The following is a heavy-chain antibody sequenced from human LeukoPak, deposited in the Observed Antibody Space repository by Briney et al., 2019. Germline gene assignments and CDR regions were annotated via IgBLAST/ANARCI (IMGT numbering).Heavy chain of an antibody. D-gene: IGHD3-10*01. CDR1: GYTFTGYY. V-gene: IGHV1-2*02. Sequence: ASVKVSCKASGYTFTGYYMCWVRQAPGQGLEWMGWINPNSGGTNYAQKFQGRVTMTRDTSISTAYMELSRLRSDDTAVYYCARGWSLLWFGEGYFDYWGQGTLVTVSS. CDR3: ARGWSLLWFGEGYFDY. J-gene: IGHJ4*02. CDR2: INPNSGGT.